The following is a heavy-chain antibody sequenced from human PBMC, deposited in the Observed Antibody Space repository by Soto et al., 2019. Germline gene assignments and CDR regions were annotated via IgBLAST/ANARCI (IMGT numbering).Heavy chain of an antibody. CDR1: GGSISSYY. V-gene: IGHV4-59*01. CDR3: ARAILGDFWSGYYSYYFDY. D-gene: IGHD3-3*01. J-gene: IGHJ4*02. CDR2: IYYSGST. Sequence: SETLSLTCTVSGGSISSYYWSWIRQPPGKGLEWIGYIYYSGSTNYNPSLKSRVTISVDTTKNQFSLKLSSVTAADTAVYYCARAILGDFWSGYYSYYFDYWGQGTLVTVSS.